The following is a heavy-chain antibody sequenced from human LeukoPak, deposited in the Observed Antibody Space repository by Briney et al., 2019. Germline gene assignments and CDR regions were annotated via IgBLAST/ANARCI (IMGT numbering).Heavy chain of an antibody. J-gene: IGHJ6*03. Sequence: TSQTLSLTCTVSGASISSGTYYFTWIRQPAGKGLEWIGRIYSGGSTYYNPSLKSRVTISLDTSKNQFSLELSSVTAADTAVYYCASRGFASGYCSRNSCYDYYFYYMDVWGKGTTVTVSS. CDR3: ASRGFASGYCSRNSCYDYYFYYMDV. CDR1: GASISSGTYY. CDR2: IYSGGST. V-gene: IGHV4-61*02. D-gene: IGHD2-2*03.